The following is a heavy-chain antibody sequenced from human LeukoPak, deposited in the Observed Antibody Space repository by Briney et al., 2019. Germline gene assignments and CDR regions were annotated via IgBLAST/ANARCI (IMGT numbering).Heavy chain of an antibody. CDR2: IKSKTDGGTT. V-gene: IGHV3-15*01. D-gene: IGHD3-3*01. Sequence: GGSLRLSCAASGFTFSNAWTSWVRQAPGKGREWVGRIKSKTDGGTTDYAAPVKGRFTISRDDSKNTLYLQMNSLKTEDTVVYYCTTPHYDFWSGYYGLNYWGQGTLVTVSS. CDR3: TTPHYDFWSGYYGLNY. J-gene: IGHJ4*02. CDR1: GFTFSNAW.